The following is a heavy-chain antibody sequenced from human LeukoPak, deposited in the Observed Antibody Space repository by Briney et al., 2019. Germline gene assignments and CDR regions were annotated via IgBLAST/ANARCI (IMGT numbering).Heavy chain of an antibody. D-gene: IGHD5-12*01. CDR3: ARRGNSGYDWLHWFDP. CDR2: IYTSGST. Sequence: SQTLSLTCTVSGDSISSGGYYWSWIRQPPGKGLEWIGYIYTSGSTNYNPSLKSRVTISVDTSKNQFSLKLSSVTAADTAVYYCARRGNSGYDWLHWFDPWGQGTLVTVSS. CDR1: GDSISSGGYY. J-gene: IGHJ5*02. V-gene: IGHV4-61*09.